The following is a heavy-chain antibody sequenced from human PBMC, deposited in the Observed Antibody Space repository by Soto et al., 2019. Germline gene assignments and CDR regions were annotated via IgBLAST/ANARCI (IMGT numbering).Heavy chain of an antibody. CDR2: IIPLLATT. CDR1: GSAFNSFA. Sequence: QVHLVQSGAEVKKPGSSVKVSCKASGSAFNSFAITWVRQAPGQGLEWMGEIIPLLATTKYAQKFMGRVTITEDESTGTAYMELTNLRSDDTAEYYCGKSGFCISVSCSQGWIDPWGQGTLGTVSS. D-gene: IGHD2-2*01. J-gene: IGHJ5*02. V-gene: IGHV1-69*01. CDR3: GKSGFCISVSCSQGWIDP.